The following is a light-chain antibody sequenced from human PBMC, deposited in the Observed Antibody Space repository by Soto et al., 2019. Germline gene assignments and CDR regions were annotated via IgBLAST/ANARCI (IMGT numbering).Light chain of an antibody. V-gene: IGLV2-14*01. CDR3: SSYTSSSTLYV. J-gene: IGLJ1*01. CDR2: EVS. CDR1: SSDVGGYNY. Sequence: QSVLTQPASVSGSPGQSITISCTGTSSDVGGYNYVSWYQQHPGKAPKLMIYEVSNRPSGVSNRFSDSKSGNTASLTISGLQAEDKADYYCSSYTSSSTLYVFGTGTKSPS.